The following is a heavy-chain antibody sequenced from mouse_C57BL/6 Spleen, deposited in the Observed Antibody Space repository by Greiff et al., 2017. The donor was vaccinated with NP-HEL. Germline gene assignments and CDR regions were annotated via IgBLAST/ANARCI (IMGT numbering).Heavy chain of an antibody. CDR2: IWSGGST. Sequence: VKLMESGPGLVQPSQSLSITCTVSGFSLTSYGVHWVRQSPGKGLEWLGVIWSGGSTDSNAAFISRLSISKDNSKSQVFFKMNSLQADDTAIYYCATLVLRRGFDDWGQGTTLTVSS. CDR3: ATLVLRRGFDD. D-gene: IGHD1-1*01. CDR1: GFSLTSYG. V-gene: IGHV2-2*01. J-gene: IGHJ2*01.